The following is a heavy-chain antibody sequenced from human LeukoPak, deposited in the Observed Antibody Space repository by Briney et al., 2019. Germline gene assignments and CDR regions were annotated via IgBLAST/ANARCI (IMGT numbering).Heavy chain of an antibody. D-gene: IGHD5-18*01. J-gene: IGHJ4*02. CDR1: GYTLTGYY. CDR3: ARDGTYSYDSGDY. V-gene: IGHV1-2*02. CDR2: INPHSGDT. Sequence: ASVKVSFKASGYTLTGYYMHWVRQAPGQGLEWMGWINPHSGDTNYAQKFKGRVTMTRDTSISTVYMELSSLRSDDTAVYYCARDGTYSYDSGDYWGQGTLVTVSS.